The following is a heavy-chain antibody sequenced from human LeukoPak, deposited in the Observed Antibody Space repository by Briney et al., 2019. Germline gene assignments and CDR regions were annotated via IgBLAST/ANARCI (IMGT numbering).Heavy chain of an antibody. CDR3: AIIFSGTYYGTMDV. D-gene: IGHD1-26*01. CDR1: GFTLRTYS. J-gene: IGHJ6*03. Sequence: PGGSLRLSCEVTGFTLRTYSMNWVRQAPGTGLEWVSYISSSSNTIYYADSVKGRFTISRDNDKKSLYLQMLSLRAEDSAVYYCAIIFSGTYYGTMDVWGRGTTVTVSS. CDR2: ISSSSNTI. V-gene: IGHV3-48*01.